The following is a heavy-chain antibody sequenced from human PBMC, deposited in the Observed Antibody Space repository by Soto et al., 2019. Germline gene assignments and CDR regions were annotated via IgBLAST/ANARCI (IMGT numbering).Heavy chain of an antibody. J-gene: IGHJ3*02. V-gene: IGHV3-48*02. Sequence: PGGSLRLSCAASGFTFSSYSMNWVRQAPGKGLEWASYISSSSSTIYYADSVEGRFTISRDNAKNSLYLQMNSLRDEDTAVYYCARDLRVVVVAATRAFDIWGQGTMVTVSS. CDR1: GFTFSSYS. D-gene: IGHD2-15*01. CDR3: ARDLRVVVVAATRAFDI. CDR2: ISSSSSTI.